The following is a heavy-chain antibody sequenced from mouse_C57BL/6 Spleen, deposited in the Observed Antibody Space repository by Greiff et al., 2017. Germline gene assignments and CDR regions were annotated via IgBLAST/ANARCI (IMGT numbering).Heavy chain of an antibody. Sequence: VQLQQSGPELVKPGASVKISCKASGYAFSSSWMNWVKQRPGKGLEWIGRIYPGDGDTNYNGKFKGKATLTADKSSSTAYMQLSSLTSEDSAVYFCARRGYDYWYFDVWGTGTTVTVSS. V-gene: IGHV1-82*01. CDR1: GYAFSSSW. J-gene: IGHJ1*03. D-gene: IGHD2-3*01. CDR2: IYPGDGDT. CDR3: ARRGYDYWYFDV.